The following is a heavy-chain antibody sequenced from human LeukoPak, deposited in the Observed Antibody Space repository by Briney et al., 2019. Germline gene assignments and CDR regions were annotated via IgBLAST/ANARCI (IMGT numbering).Heavy chain of an antibody. Sequence: VASVKVSCKASGYTFTSYGISWVRQAPGQGLEWMGGIIPIFGTANYAQKFQGRVTITADESTSTAYMELSSLRSEDTAVYYCARVKWLLHAFDIWGQGTMVTVSS. V-gene: IGHV1-69*13. CDR3: ARVKWLLHAFDI. CDR2: IIPIFGTA. J-gene: IGHJ3*02. CDR1: GYTFTSYG. D-gene: IGHD3-22*01.